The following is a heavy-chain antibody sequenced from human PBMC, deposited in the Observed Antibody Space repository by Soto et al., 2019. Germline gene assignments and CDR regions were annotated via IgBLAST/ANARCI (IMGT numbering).Heavy chain of an antibody. D-gene: IGHD3-9*01. V-gene: IGHV3-74*01. CDR2: INSEVSST. CDR1: GFTFSSYW. CDR3: ARDARDYDILTGPLPTRYMDV. Sequence: GGSLRLSCAASGFTFSSYWMHWVRQAPGKGLGWFSRINSEVSSTSYADSVKGRFTISRDNAKNTLYLQMNSLRAEDTAVYYCARDARDYDILTGPLPTRYMDVWGKGTTVTVSS. J-gene: IGHJ6*03.